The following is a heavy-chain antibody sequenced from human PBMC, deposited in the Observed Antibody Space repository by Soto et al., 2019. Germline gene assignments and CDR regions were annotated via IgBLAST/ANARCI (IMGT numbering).Heavy chain of an antibody. CDR3: AKDPYDSSGYYSDYFDY. J-gene: IGHJ4*02. CDR1: GFTFSSYG. V-gene: IGHV3-30*18. CDR2: ISYDGSNK. D-gene: IGHD3-22*01. Sequence: GGSLRLSCAASGFTFSSYGMHWVRQAPGKGLEWVAVISYDGSNKYYADSVKGRFTISGDNSKNTLYLQMNSLRAEDTAVYYCAKDPYDSSGYYSDYFDYWGQGTLVTVSS.